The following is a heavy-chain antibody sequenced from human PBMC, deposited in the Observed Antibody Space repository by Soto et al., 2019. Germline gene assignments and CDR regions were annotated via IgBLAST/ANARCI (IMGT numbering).Heavy chain of an antibody. CDR3: ARLYCSGGSCYSEGWFDP. V-gene: IGHV1-69*01. D-gene: IGHD2-15*01. Sequence: QVQLVQSGAEVKKPGSSVKVSCKASGGTFSSYAISWVRQAPGQGLEWMGGIIPIFGTANYAQKFQGRVTITADESTSTAYMELSSLRSEDTAVYYCARLYCSGGSCYSEGWFDPWGQGTLATVSS. J-gene: IGHJ5*02. CDR2: IIPIFGTA. CDR1: GGTFSSYA.